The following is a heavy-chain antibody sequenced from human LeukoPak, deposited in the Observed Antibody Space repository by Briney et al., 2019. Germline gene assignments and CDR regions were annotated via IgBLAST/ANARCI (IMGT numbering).Heavy chain of an antibody. CDR1: GYTFTGYY. J-gene: IGHJ5*02. V-gene: IGHV1-2*02. D-gene: IGHD6-13*01. CDR3: ARFGSIAAAGTSFWFDP. CDR2: INPNSGGT. Sequence: ASVKVSCKASGYTFTGYYMHWVRQAPGQGLEWMGWINPNSGGTNYAQKFQGRVTMSRDTSISTAYMELSRLRSDDTAVYYCARFGSIAAAGTSFWFDPWGQGTLVTVSS.